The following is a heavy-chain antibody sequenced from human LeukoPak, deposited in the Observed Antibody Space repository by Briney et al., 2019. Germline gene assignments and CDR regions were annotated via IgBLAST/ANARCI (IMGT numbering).Heavy chain of an antibody. CDR2: IIPIFGTP. CDR3: ARDSEVRRNLWHY. CDR1: GGTFSNYA. Sequence: SVKVSRKASGGTFSNYAISWVRQAPGQGLEWMGGIIPIFGTPNYAQKFQGRVTITADESTSTVYMALSSLRSEDTALYYRARDSEVRRNLWHYWGQGTLVTVSS. J-gene: IGHJ4*02. D-gene: IGHD3-10*01. V-gene: IGHV1-69*13.